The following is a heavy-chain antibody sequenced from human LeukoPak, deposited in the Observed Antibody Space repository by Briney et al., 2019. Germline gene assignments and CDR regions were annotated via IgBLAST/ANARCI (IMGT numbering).Heavy chain of an antibody. V-gene: IGHV3-21*01. CDR3: ARDVLLWFGELSSFDY. Sequence: GGSLRLSCAASGFTFSSYSMNWVRQAPGKGLEWVSFISSSSSYIYYADSMKGRFTISRDNAKNSLYLQMNSLRAEDTAVYYCARDVLLWFGELSSFDYWGQGTLVTVSS. J-gene: IGHJ4*02. CDR1: GFTFSSYS. CDR2: ISSSSSYI. D-gene: IGHD3-10*01.